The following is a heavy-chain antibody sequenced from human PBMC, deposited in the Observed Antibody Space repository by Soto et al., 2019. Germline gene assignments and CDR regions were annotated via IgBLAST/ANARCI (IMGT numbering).Heavy chain of an antibody. D-gene: IGHD3-22*01. CDR2: IIPIFGTA. CDR3: ARAQDYYDSSGYSHDY. Sequence: SVKVSCKASGRTLSSYAISWVRQAPGQGLEWMGGIIPIFGTANYAQKFQGRVTITADESTSTAYMELSSLRSEDTAVYYCARAQDYYDSSGYSHDYWGQGTLVTVSS. CDR1: GRTLSSYA. V-gene: IGHV1-69*13. J-gene: IGHJ4*02.